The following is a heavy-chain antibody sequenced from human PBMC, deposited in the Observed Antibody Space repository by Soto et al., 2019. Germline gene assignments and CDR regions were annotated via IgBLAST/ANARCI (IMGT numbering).Heavy chain of an antibody. Sequence: PGESLKISCKGSGYSFTSHWVAWVRQMPGKGLEWVGIIYPGDSDIRYSPSFKGRLTFSAGKSINTAYLQCSSLKASDSAMYLCARQPLPDYGNYAAIDYWRQETLVTTCS. J-gene: IGHJ4*02. V-gene: IGHV5-51*01. CDR1: GYSFTSHW. CDR3: ARQPLPDYGNYAAIDY. D-gene: IGHD4-17*01. CDR2: IYPGDSDI.